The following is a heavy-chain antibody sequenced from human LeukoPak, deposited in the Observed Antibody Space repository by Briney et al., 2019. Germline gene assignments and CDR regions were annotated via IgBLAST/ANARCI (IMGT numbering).Heavy chain of an antibody. Sequence: GGSLRLSFAASGFTLRSSDMSWVRQAPGKGLEWISGISGSGGSTYYADAVKGRFTISRDNSKNMLYLQMNSLRAEDTAVYYCAGLYPYGSGWYYFDYWGQGTLVTVSS. CDR1: GFTLRSSD. D-gene: IGHD6-19*01. CDR2: ISGSGGST. CDR3: AGLYPYGSGWYYFDY. V-gene: IGHV3-23*01. J-gene: IGHJ4*01.